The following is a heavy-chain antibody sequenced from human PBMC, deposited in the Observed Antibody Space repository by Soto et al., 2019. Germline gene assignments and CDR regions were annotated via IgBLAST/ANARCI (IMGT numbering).Heavy chain of an antibody. Sequence: PSETLSLTCTVSGGSISSSSYYWGWIRQPPGKGLEWIGSIYYSGSTYYNPSLKSRVTISVDTSKNQFSLKLSSVTAADTAVYYCARLGPLYDFDYWAQGTLVTVSS. V-gene: IGHV4-39*01. CDR2: IYYSGST. J-gene: IGHJ4*02. CDR1: GGSISSSSYY. D-gene: IGHD2-2*02. CDR3: ARLGPLYDFDY.